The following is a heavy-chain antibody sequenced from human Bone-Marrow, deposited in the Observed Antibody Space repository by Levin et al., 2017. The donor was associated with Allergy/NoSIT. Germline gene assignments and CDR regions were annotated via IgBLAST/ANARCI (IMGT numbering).Heavy chain of an antibody. D-gene: IGHD3-9*01. Sequence: AGGSLRLSCAASGFTFSNYAMHWVRQAPGKGLEWVAVISYDGSHKFYADSVKGRFTISRDNSKNTVYLQMNSLRPEDTAVYYCPRDYDVLTGYLSGWDNMYYGMDVWGQGTTVTVSS. V-gene: IGHV3-30*04. J-gene: IGHJ6*02. CDR2: ISYDGSHK. CDR1: GFTFSNYA. CDR3: PRDYDVLTGYLSGWDNMYYGMDV.